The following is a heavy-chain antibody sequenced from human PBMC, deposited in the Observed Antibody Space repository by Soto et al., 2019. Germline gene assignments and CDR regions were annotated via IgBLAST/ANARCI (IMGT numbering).Heavy chain of an antibody. D-gene: IGHD2-15*01. CDR1: GGTFSRYT. CDR2: IIPILDIP. CDR3: ASHFTGVLVLGASPPGGDNYGFDV. Sequence: QVQLVQSGAEVKTPGSSVKVSCKASGGTFSRYTFTWVRQAPGQGLEWMRRIIPILDIPNYAQNFQGRVTITADKSTSTAYKELSSLTSDDTAVYYCASHFTGVLVLGASPPGGDNYGFDVW. J-gene: IGHJ6*01. V-gene: IGHV1-69*02.